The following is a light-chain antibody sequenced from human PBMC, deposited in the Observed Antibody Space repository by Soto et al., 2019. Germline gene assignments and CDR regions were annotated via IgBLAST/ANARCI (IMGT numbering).Light chain of an antibody. Sequence: QSVLTQPRSVSGSPGQAVTISCTGTSSDVGGSNHVSWYQHHPGKAPKFMIYDVSKRPSGVPDRFSGSKSGNTASLTISGLQAEDEADYYCCSSAGDYTFVFGTGTRSPS. CDR2: DVS. J-gene: IGLJ1*01. V-gene: IGLV2-11*01. CDR3: CSSAGDYTFV. CDR1: SSDVGGSNH.